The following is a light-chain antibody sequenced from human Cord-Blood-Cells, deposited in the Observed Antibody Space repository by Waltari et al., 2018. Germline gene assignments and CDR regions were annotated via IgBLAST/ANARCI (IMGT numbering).Light chain of an antibody. Sequence: QSALTQPASVSGSPGQSITISCTGTSSDVGGYNYVSWYQQHPGKAPKLMIYDVSKRPSGVSNRFSGSKSGNTASLTISGLQAEDEAEYYCSSYTSSSTFGVFGGGTKLTVL. CDR1: SSDVGGYNY. CDR3: SSYTSSSTFGV. CDR2: DVS. V-gene: IGLV2-14*01. J-gene: IGLJ3*02.